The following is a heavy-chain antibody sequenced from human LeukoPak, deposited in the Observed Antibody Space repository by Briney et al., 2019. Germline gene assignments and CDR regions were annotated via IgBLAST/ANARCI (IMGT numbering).Heavy chain of an antibody. Sequence: GGSLRLSCAASGFTFSSYGMHWVRQAPGKGLEWVAGISYDGSNKYYADSVKGRFTISRDNSKNTLYLQMNSLRAEDTAVYYCAKVAPRRIAAAGTSYYYYYSMDVWGKGTTVTVSS. CDR3: AKVAPRRIAAAGTSYYYYYSMDV. D-gene: IGHD6-13*01. CDR1: GFTFSSYG. CDR2: ISYDGSNK. J-gene: IGHJ6*03. V-gene: IGHV3-30*18.